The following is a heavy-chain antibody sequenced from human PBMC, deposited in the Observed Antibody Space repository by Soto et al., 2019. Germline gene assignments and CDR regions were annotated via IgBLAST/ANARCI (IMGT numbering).Heavy chain of an antibody. V-gene: IGHV1-46*02. CDR2: INLRGGTT. D-gene: IGHD4-17*01. CDR1: GYNFNQYY. J-gene: IGHJ4*02. Sequence: QVQLMQSGAVVRKPGASVRLSCETSGYNFNQYYIHWVRQAPGQGLEWMGIINLRGGTTEYAHKYRGRVTVTGDTSTSTSYMELRSLRSEDTAIYFCARGPDDSDVPRWDYWGQGTLVTVSS. CDR3: ARGPDDSDVPRWDY.